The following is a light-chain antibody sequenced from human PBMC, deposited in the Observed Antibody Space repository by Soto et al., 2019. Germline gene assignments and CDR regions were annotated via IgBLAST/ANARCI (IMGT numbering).Light chain of an antibody. J-gene: IGKJ2*02. Sequence: EIVMTQSPATLSVSPGERVTLSCRASQSVSSFLAWYQQRPGQAPGLLIYDTSTRATGVPARFSGSGSGTEFSLTISSLQSEDFAVYYCQQYDNWPPCTFCQGTKLEVK. CDR1: QSVSSF. CDR2: DTS. CDR3: QQYDNWPPCT. V-gene: IGKV3-15*01.